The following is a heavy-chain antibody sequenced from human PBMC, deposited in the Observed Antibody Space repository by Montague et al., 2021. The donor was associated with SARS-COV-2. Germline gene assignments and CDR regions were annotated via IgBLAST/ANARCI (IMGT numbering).Heavy chain of an antibody. D-gene: IGHD3-10*01. Sequence: SLRLSCAASGFTVSRNYMSWVRQAPGKGLEWVSVIYSGGSTYYADSVKGRFTISRDNSKNTLYLQMNSLRAEDTAVYYCARFGSVRGEDWFDPWGQGTLVTVSS. CDR3: ARFGSVRGEDWFDP. V-gene: IGHV3-66*01. CDR1: GFTVSRNY. J-gene: IGHJ5*02. CDR2: IYSGGST.